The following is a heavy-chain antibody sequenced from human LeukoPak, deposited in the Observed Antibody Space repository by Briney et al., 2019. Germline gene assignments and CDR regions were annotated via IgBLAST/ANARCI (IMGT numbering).Heavy chain of an antibody. CDR1: GFTFSSYA. Sequence: PGGSLRLSCAASGFTFSSYAMHWVRQAPGKGLEWVAVISYDGSNKYYADSVKGRFTISRDNSKNTLYLQMHSMRAEETAVYYCARGYYYGSGSYSGGWFDPWGQGTLVTVSS. CDR2: ISYDGSNK. V-gene: IGHV3-30*04. CDR3: ARGYYYGSGSYSGGWFDP. D-gene: IGHD3-10*01. J-gene: IGHJ5*02.